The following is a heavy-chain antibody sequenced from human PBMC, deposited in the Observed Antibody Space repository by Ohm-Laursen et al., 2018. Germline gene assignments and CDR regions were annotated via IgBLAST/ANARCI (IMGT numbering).Heavy chain of an antibody. V-gene: IGHV3-30*18. J-gene: IGHJ6*02. Sequence: SLRLSCAASGFTFSSYGMHWVRQAPGKGLEWVAVISYDGSNKYYADSVKGRFTISRDNSKNTLYLQMNSLRAEDTAVYYCAKLQLGAWEGYYYGMDVWGQGTTVTVSS. D-gene: IGHD1-26*01. CDR2: ISYDGSNK. CDR3: AKLQLGAWEGYYYGMDV. CDR1: GFTFSSYG.